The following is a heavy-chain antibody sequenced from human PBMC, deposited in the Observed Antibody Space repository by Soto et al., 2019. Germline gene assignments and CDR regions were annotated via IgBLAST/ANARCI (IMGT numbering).Heavy chain of an antibody. CDR1: GGSISSYY. CDR2: IYYSGST. D-gene: IGHD3-16*02. Sequence: QVQLQESGPGLVKPSETLSLTCTVSGGSISSYYWSWIRQPPGKGLEWIGYIYYSGSTNYNPSLKSRVTISVDTSKNQLSLKLSSVTAADTAVYYCARHKRHDYIWGSYRYTPTPFDYWGQGTLVTVSS. CDR3: ARHKRHDYIWGSYRYTPTPFDY. V-gene: IGHV4-59*08. J-gene: IGHJ4*02.